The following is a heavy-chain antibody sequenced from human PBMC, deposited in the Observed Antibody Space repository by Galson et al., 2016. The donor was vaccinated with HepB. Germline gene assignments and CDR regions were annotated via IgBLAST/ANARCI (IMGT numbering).Heavy chain of an antibody. V-gene: IGHV1-69*13. CDR2: IVPILGTT. CDR3: GGQKDMATFDY. D-gene: IGHD5-24*01. CDR1: GGDFSTYA. Sequence: SVKVSCKASGGDFSTYAVTWVRQARGQGLEWMGGIVPILGTTSYAQKFQGRLTVSANESMTTAFMELSSLTSEDTAVYFCGGQKDMATFDYWGQGTLVTVSS. J-gene: IGHJ4*02.